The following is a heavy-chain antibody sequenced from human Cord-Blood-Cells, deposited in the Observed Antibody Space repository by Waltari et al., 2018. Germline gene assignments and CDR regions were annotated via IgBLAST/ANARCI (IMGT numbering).Heavy chain of an antibody. J-gene: IGHJ3*02. CDR1: GFTFSSYA. CDR3: AKLGGVGATFLDAFDI. Sequence: EVQLVESGGGLVQPGGSLRLSCAAFGFTFSSYAMSWVRQAPGKGLEWVSAISGSGGSTYYADSVKGRFTISRDNSKNTLYLQMNSLRAEDTAVYYCAKLGGVGATFLDAFDIWGQGTMVTVSS. D-gene: IGHD1-26*01. V-gene: IGHV3-23*04. CDR2: ISGSGGST.